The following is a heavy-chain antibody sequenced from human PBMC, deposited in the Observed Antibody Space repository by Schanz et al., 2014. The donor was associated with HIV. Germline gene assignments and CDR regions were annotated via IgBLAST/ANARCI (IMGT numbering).Heavy chain of an antibody. J-gene: IGHJ6*02. V-gene: IGHV3-30*18. CDR2: ISYDGSNK. Sequence: VQLLESGGGLVQPGGSLRLSCAASGFTFSSYGMHWVRQAPGKGLEWVAVISYDGSNKYYADSVKGRFTISRDNSKNTLYLQMNSLRPEDTAVYYCAKDQGYDFWSGYYNYYYMDVWGQGTTVTVSS. CDR3: AKDQGYDFWSGYYNYYYMDV. D-gene: IGHD3-3*01. CDR1: GFTFSSYG.